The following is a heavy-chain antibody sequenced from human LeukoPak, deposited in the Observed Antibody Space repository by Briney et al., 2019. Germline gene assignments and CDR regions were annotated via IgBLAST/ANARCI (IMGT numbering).Heavy chain of an antibody. CDR1: GFTFSSYS. D-gene: IGHD2-15*01. Sequence: GGSLRLSCAASGFTFSSYSMIWVRQAPGKGLEWVSSISSSSSYIYYADSVKGRFTISRDNAKNSLYLQMNSLRAEDTAVYYCARAVESVGYCSGGSCSTGNDYGMDVWGQGTTVTVSS. V-gene: IGHV3-21*01. J-gene: IGHJ6*02. CDR2: ISSSSSYI. CDR3: ARAVESVGYCSGGSCSTGNDYGMDV.